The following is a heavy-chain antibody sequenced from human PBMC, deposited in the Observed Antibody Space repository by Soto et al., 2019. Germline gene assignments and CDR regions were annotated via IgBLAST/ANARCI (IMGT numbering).Heavy chain of an antibody. CDR2: IWYDGSEK. V-gene: IGHV3-33*01. D-gene: IGHD1-26*01. CDR1: GFTFSSYG. CDR3: ARWGPTTTVDH. Sequence: QVQLVQSGGGVVQPGRSLRLSCAASGFTFSSYGMHWVRQAPGRGLEWVAVIWYDGSEKYYADSVKGRFTISRDNSNNTLYLQMNSLRVEDTAVYYFARWGPTTTVDHWGQGTLVIVSS. J-gene: IGHJ4*02.